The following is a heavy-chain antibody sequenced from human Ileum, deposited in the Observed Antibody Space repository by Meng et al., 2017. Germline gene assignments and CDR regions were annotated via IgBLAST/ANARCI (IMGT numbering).Heavy chain of an antibody. D-gene: IGHD3-22*01. Sequence: ASAKVSCKASGYTFTSYGITWVRQAPGEGLEWMGWISAYNGNTNYAQKFQGRVTMTRDTSISTAYMELSRLRSDDTAVYYCARDLLHYYDSSGYTDYWGQGTLVTVSS. CDR1: GYTFTSYG. CDR2: ISAYNGNT. CDR3: ARDLLHYYDSSGYTDY. V-gene: IGHV1-18*01. J-gene: IGHJ4*02.